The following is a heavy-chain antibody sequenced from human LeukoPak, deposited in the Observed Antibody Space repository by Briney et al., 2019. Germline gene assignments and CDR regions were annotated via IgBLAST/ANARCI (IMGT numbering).Heavy chain of an antibody. J-gene: IGHJ4*02. CDR3: AKNLGYYYDSSGLDY. CDR1: GFTFSSYA. D-gene: IGHD3-22*01. V-gene: IGHV3-23*01. Sequence: GGSLRLSCAASGFTFSSYAMGWVRQAPGKGLEWVSAISGSGGSTYYADSVKGRFTISRDNSKNTLYLQMNSLRAEDTAVYYCAKNLGYYYDSSGLDYWGQGTLVTVSS. CDR2: ISGSGGST.